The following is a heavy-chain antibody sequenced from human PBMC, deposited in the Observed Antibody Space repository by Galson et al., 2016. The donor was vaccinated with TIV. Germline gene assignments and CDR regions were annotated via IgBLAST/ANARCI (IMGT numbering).Heavy chain of an antibody. J-gene: IGHJ4*02. CDR3: AGQWQSYSFDY. CDR2: ISYDRSDK. Sequence: SLRLSCAASGFTFSSYDMHWVRQAPGKGLEWVAIISYDRSDKYYADSVKGRFTISRDNSKNTLYLQMNSLRVEDTAVYYCAGQWQSYSFDYWGQGTLVTVSS. V-gene: IGHV3-33*01. CDR1: GFTFSSYD. D-gene: IGHD6-19*01.